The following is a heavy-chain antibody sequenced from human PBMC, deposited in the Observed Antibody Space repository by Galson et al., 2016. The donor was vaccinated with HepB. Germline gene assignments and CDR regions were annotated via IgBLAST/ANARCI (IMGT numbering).Heavy chain of an antibody. J-gene: IGHJ3*02. CDR3: ARDWPNTGSYYDAFDI. Sequence: SLRLSCAASGLTVSSSHMSWVRQAPGKGLEWASLISGSGNIFYADSVKGRFTISRDISENTLSLQMHSLRVEDTAVYYCARDWPNTGSYYDAFDIWGRGTLVTVSS. CDR2: ISGSGNI. V-gene: IGHV3-53*01. CDR1: GLTVSSSH. D-gene: IGHD1-26*01.